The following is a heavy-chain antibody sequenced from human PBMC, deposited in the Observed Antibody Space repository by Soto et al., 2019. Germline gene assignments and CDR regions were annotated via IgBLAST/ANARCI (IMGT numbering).Heavy chain of an antibody. V-gene: IGHV3-30*18. CDR1: GFTFSSYG. D-gene: IGHD6-19*01. CDR3: AKDSQQWLLYPEYFQH. CDR2: ISYDGSNK. Sequence: GGSLRLSCAASGFTFSSYGMHWVRQAPGKGLEWVAVISYDGSNKYYADSVKGRFTISRDNSKNTLYLQMNSLRADDTAVYYCAKDSQQWLLYPEYFQHWGQGTLVTVSS. J-gene: IGHJ1*01.